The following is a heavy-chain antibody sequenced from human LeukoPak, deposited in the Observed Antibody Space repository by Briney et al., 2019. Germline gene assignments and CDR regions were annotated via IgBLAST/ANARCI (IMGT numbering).Heavy chain of an antibody. J-gene: IGHJ4*02. CDR3: ASLRERSYYARGFDY. Sequence: SETLSLTCTVSGGSISTSNYYWGWIRQPPGKGLEWIGNIFYSGSTYYSPSLRSRVTISLDTSRNQFSLKLNSVTAADTAVYHCASLRERSYYARGFDYWGRGTLVAVSS. CDR2: IFYSGST. V-gene: IGHV4-39*01. D-gene: IGHD1-26*01. CDR1: GGSISTSNYY.